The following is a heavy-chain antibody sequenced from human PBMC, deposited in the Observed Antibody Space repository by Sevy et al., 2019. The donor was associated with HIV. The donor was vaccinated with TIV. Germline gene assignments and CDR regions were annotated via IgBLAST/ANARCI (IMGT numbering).Heavy chain of an antibody. Sequence: GGSLRLSCAASGFTFSNYWMHWVRQAPGKGLVWVSRIKTDGSSRDSADSVKGRFFISRDNAKNLVYLQMDSLRAEDTAVYYCAREGDTGLVPRAVDAFDFWGQGTMVTVSS. CDR2: IKTDGSSR. CDR1: GFTFSNYW. V-gene: IGHV3-74*01. CDR3: AREGDTGLVPRAVDAFDF. D-gene: IGHD2-8*02. J-gene: IGHJ3*01.